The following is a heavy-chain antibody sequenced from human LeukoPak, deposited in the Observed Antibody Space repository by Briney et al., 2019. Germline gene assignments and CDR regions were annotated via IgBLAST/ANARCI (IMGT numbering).Heavy chain of an antibody. CDR1: GGTFNTYT. D-gene: IGHD3-16*01. V-gene: IGHV1-69*04. CDR3: ARDYADYFYYYMDV. CDR2: INPILGIK. Sequence: ASVKVSCKASGGTFNTYTISWVRQAPGQGLEWMGRINPILGIKNYAQNFQGRVTLTADKSTSTVYMELSSLRSGDTAVYYCARDYADYFYYYMDVWGKGTTVTVSS. J-gene: IGHJ6*03.